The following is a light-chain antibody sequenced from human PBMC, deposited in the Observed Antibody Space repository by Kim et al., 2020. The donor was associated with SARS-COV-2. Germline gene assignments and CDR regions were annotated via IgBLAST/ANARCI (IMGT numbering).Light chain of an antibody. J-gene: IGKJ1*01. CDR3: QKYDAAPWT. Sequence: DIQMTQSPSSLSASVGDRVTISCRASQGISNSLAWYQQKPGKVPKVLIYSASALQSGVPSRFSGSGSGTDFTLTISSLQPEDIATYYCQKYDAAPWTFGQGTKVDIK. CDR1: QGISNS. V-gene: IGKV1-27*01. CDR2: SAS.